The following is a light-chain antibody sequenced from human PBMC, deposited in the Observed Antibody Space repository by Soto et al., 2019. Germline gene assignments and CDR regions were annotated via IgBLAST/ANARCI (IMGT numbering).Light chain of an antibody. CDR2: EVS. CDR1: SSDVGGYNS. CDR3: SSYTGSTALVV. J-gene: IGLJ2*01. V-gene: IGLV2-14*01. Sequence: QSALTQPASVSGSPGQSITISCTGTSSDVGGYNSVSWYQQHTGKAPKLMIYEVSNRPSGVSNRFSGSKSGNTASLTISGLQAEDEADYYCSSYTGSTALVVFGGGTKVTVL.